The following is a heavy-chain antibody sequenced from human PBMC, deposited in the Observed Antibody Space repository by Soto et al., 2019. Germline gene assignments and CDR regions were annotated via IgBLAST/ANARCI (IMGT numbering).Heavy chain of an antibody. J-gene: IGHJ4*02. D-gene: IGHD4-17*01. CDR3: ARDPYSSTTVTRMDY. CDR1: GFTFSNYA. CDR2: ISHKSSAI. V-gene: IGHV3-48*02. Sequence: EVQLVESGGGLVQPGGSLRLSCAASGFTFSNYAMNWVRQAPGKGLEWVSYISHKSSAIYHADSVKGRFTISRDNAKNSLYLPMNSLRDEDTAVYYCARDPYSSTTVTRMDYWGQGTLVTVSS.